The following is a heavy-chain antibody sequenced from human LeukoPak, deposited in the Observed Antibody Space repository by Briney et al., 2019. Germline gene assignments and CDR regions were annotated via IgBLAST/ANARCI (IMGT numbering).Heavy chain of an antibody. CDR1: GGSISSYY. Sequence: SETLSLTCTVPGGSISSYYWSWIRQPAGKGLEWIGRIYTSGSTNYNPSLKSRVTMSVDTSKNQFSLKLSSVTAADTAVYYCARDQRGSSWYEAFDIWGQGTMVTASS. V-gene: IGHV4-4*07. CDR2: IYTSGST. J-gene: IGHJ3*02. CDR3: ARDQRGSSWYEAFDI. D-gene: IGHD6-13*01.